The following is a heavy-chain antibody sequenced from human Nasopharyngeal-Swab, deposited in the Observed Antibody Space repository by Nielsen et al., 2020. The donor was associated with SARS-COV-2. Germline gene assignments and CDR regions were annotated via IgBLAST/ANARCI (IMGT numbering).Heavy chain of an antibody. D-gene: IGHD4-17*01. CDR1: GASISSDY. J-gene: IGHJ4*02. Sequence: SETCRTCAVSGASISSDYWGWIRQPPGKGLEWIGCVSYSGRTDYNPSLKSRVTISIDTSKKHFSLVLSSLTAADTALYYCTRGSLRTAPDCWGQGTLVTVSS. CDR3: TRGSLRTAPDC. CDR2: VSYSGRT. V-gene: IGHV4-59*12.